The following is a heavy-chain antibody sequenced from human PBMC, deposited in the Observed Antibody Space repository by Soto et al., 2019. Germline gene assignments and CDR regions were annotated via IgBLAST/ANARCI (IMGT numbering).Heavy chain of an antibody. CDR1: GFSLRTSGVG. CDR2: IYWNDDK. J-gene: IGHJ4*02. Sequence: SGPTLVNPPQTLTLTCTFSGFSLRTSGVGVGWIRQPPGKALEWLALIYWNDDKRYSPSLKSRLTITKDTSKNQVVLTMTNMDPVDTATYYCAETGIAAAGGGDFDYWGQGTLVTVSS. D-gene: IGHD6-13*01. CDR3: AETGIAAAGGGDFDY. V-gene: IGHV2-5*01.